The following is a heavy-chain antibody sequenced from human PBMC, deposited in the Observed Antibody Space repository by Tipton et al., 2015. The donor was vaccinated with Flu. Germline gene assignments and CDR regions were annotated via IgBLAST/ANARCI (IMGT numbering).Heavy chain of an antibody. CDR1: GFTFSSYS. CDR2: ISSSSSTI. D-gene: IGHD3-22*01. J-gene: IGHJ4*02. V-gene: IGHV3-48*01. Sequence: SLRLSCAAPGFTFSSYSMNWVRQAPGKGLEWVSYISSSSSTIYYADSVKGRFTISRDNSKNTLYLQMNSLRAEDTAVYYCASYYYDSSGYPYFDYWGQGTLVTVSS. CDR3: ASYYYDSSGYPYFDY.